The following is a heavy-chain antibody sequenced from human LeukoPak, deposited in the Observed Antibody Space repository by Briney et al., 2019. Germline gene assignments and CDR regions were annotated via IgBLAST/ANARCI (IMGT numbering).Heavy chain of an antibody. CDR3: AKGKDSVAGATNDY. J-gene: IGHJ4*02. CDR1: GFTFSSYS. CDR2: ISSSGTYK. V-gene: IGHV3-21*01. Sequence: GGSLRLSCAVSGFTFSSYSMSWVRQAPGKGLEWVSSISSSGTYKYYADSVKGRFPISRDNAKNSLYLQMNSLRAEDTAVYYCAKGKDSVAGATNDYWGQGTLVTVSS. D-gene: IGHD6-19*01.